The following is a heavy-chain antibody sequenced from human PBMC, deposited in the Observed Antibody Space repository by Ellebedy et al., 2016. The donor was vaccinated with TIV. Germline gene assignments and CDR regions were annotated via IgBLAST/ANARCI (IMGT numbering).Heavy chain of an antibody. D-gene: IGHD3-3*01. V-gene: IGHV1-69*04. CDR1: GGTFSSYA. CDR2: IIPILGIA. J-gene: IGHJ4*02. CDR3: ARGSAIFGVVSVY. Sequence: AASVKVSCKASGGTFSSYAISWVRQAPGQGLEWMGRIIPILGIANYAQKFQGRVTITADKSTSAAYMELSSLRSEDTAVYHCARGSAIFGVVSVYWGQGTLVTVSS.